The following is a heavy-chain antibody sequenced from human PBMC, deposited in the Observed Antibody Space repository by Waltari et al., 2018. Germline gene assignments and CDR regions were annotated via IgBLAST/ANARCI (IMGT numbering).Heavy chain of an antibody. V-gene: IGHV4-34*01. D-gene: IGHD3-3*01. J-gene: IGHJ4*02. CDR3: ARGGTIFGVVINGYFDY. CDR2: INHSGST. CDR1: GGSFSGYY. Sequence: QVQLQQWGAGLLKPSETLSLTCAVYGGSFSGYYWSWIRQPPGKGLEWIGEINHSGSTNYNPSLKSRVTISVDTSKNQFSLKLSSVTAADTAVYYCARGGTIFGVVINGYFDYWGQGTLVTVSS.